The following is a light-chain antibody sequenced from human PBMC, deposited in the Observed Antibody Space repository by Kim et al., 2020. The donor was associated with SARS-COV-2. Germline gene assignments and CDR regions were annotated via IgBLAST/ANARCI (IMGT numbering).Light chain of an antibody. V-gene: IGLV2-14*03. J-gene: IGLJ1*01. CDR1: SSDVGGYSY. CDR3: SSYTSSSTFV. Sequence: QSALTQPASVSGSPGQSSTIPCTGTSSDVGGYSYVSWYQHHPGKAPKLMIYDVSKRPSGVSNRFSGSKSGNTASLTISGLQAEDEADYYCSSYTSSSTFVFGTGTKVTVL. CDR2: DVS.